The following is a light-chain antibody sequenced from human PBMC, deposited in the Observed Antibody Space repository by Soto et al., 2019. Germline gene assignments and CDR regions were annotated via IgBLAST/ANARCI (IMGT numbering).Light chain of an antibody. CDR2: KVS. CDR3: KQYYSSPRT. V-gene: IGKV2-30*01. Sequence: DIVMTQSPLSLPVTLGQPASISCRSSQSLVSSDGNTYLNWFQQRPGQSPRRLIYKVSNRDSGVPDRFSGSGSGTDFTLKISSVEAEDVGVYYCKQYYSSPRTFGQGTKVDIK. J-gene: IGKJ1*01. CDR1: QSLVSSDGNTY.